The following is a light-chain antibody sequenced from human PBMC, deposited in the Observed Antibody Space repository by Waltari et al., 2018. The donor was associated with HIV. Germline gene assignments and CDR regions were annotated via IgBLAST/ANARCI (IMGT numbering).Light chain of an antibody. J-gene: IGLJ2*01. V-gene: IGLV3-19*01. CDR1: SLRSYY. CDR2: GRN. CDR3: HSRDSSGSHVV. Sequence: SSELTQDPSVSVALGKTVRITCQGDSLRSYYASWYKQKSGQAPVVVVFGRNYRPSGIPARFSGSSSGNTATLTITGAQADDEADYYCHSRDSSGSHVVFGGGTKVTVL.